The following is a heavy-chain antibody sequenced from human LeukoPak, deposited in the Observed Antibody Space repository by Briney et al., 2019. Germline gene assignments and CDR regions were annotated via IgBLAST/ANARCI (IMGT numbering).Heavy chain of an antibody. CDR1: GFTLSSYW. Sequence: PGGSLRLSCAASGFTLSSYWMHWVRQAPGKGLVWVSRINSDGSSTSYADSVKGRFTISRDNAKNTLYLQMNSLRAEDTAVYYCAREDFWSGYSAHWGQGTLVTVSS. CDR2: INSDGSST. V-gene: IGHV3-74*01. J-gene: IGHJ4*02. CDR3: AREDFWSGYSAH. D-gene: IGHD3-3*01.